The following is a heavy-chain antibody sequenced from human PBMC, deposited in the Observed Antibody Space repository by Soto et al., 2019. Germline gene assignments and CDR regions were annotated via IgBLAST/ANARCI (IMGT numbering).Heavy chain of an antibody. Sequence: PGGSLRLSCAASGFTFSNAWMNWVRQAPGKGLEWVGRIKSKTDGGTTDYAAPVKGRFTISRDDSKNTLYLQMNSLKTEDTAVYYCTTDLSYEGYCSSTSCYYYGMDVWGQGTTVTVSS. V-gene: IGHV3-15*07. CDR1: GFTFSNAW. CDR2: IKSKTDGGTT. J-gene: IGHJ6*02. CDR3: TTDLSYEGYCSSTSCYYYGMDV. D-gene: IGHD2-2*01.